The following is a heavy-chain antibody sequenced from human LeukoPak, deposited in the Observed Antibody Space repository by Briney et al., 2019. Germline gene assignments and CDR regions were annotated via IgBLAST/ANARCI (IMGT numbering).Heavy chain of an antibody. CDR3: ARQRPYYDFWSGYWRPQTFDY. J-gene: IGHJ4*02. CDR1: GYSFTSYW. Sequence: GESLKISCKGSGYSFTSYWIGWVRQMPGKGLEWLGIIYPGDSGTRYSPSFQGQVTISADKSISTAYLQWSSLKASDTAMYYCARQRPYYDFWSGYWRPQTFDYWGQGTLVTVSS. D-gene: IGHD3-3*01. V-gene: IGHV5-51*01. CDR2: IYPGDSGT.